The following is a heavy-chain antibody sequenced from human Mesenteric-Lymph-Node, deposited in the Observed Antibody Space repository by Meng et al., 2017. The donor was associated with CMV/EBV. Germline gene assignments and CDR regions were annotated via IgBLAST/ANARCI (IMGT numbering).Heavy chain of an antibody. V-gene: IGHV3-23*03. D-gene: IGHD2-2*01. Sequence: GESLKISCAASGFTFSSYAMSWVRQAPGKGLEWVSVIYSGGSSTYDAASVRGQFTISRDKAENMLYLQMNSLRAEDTAVYFCVKDGSTSPSYSDYWGQGTLVTVSS. J-gene: IGHJ4*02. CDR1: GFTFSSYA. CDR2: IYSGGSST. CDR3: VKDGSTSPSYSDY.